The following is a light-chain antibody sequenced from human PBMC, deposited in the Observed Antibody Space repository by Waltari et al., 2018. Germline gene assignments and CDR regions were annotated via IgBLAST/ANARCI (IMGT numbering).Light chain of an antibody. Sequence: DIVMTQSPDSLALSLGERATINCKSSQSVLRNSPQRNSLAWLQQRPGQPPKLLIYWASTRDSGVPDRFTGSGSGTDFTLTINSLQAEDVAVYYCQQFYSTPTFGQGTKVEI. CDR1: QSVLRNSPQRNS. V-gene: IGKV4-1*01. CDR3: QQFYSTPT. J-gene: IGKJ1*01. CDR2: WAS.